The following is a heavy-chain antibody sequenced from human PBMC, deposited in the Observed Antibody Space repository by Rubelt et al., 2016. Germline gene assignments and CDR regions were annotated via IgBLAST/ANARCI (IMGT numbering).Heavy chain of an antibody. J-gene: IGHJ4*02. CDR3: FEYTGGWVTPPAD. CDR2: IYSSGRT. Sequence: QLQLQESGPGLVRSSETLSLTCSVSGGSISSNGYYWGWVRQPPGKGLEWIATIYSSGRTYYNSSLASRVILSVDKSKNQFSLGLTSVTAADTAVYFCFEYTGGWVTPPADWGQGTLVTVSS. D-gene: IGHD6-19*01. V-gene: IGHV4-39*07. CDR1: GGSISSNGYY.